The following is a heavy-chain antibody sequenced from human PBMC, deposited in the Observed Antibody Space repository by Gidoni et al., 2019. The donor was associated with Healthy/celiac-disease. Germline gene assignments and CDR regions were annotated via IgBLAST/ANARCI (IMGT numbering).Heavy chain of an antibody. CDR2: IIPIFGTA. Sequence: QVQLVQSGAEVKKPGSSVKVSCKASGGTFSSYAISWVRQAPGQGLEWMGGIIPIFGTANYAQKFQGRVTITADESTSTAYMELSSLRSEDTAVYYCARDISVVVPAATLVDPGHYYYGMDVWGQGTTVTVSS. D-gene: IGHD2-2*01. CDR3: ARDISVVVPAATLVDPGHYYYGMDV. J-gene: IGHJ6*02. V-gene: IGHV1-69*01. CDR1: GGTFSSYA.